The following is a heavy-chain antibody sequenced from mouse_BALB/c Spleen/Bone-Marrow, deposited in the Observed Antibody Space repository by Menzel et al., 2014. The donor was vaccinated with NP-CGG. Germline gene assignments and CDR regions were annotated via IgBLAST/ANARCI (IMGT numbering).Heavy chain of an antibody. CDR1: GFTFSSFG. CDR2: ISSGSNTI. J-gene: IGHJ3*01. D-gene: IGHD2-4*01. CDR3: ARRGTMITAGPFAY. V-gene: IGHV5-17*02. Sequence: EVMLVESGGGLVQPGGSRKLSCAASGFTFSSFGMHWIRQAPEKGLEWVAYISSGSNTIYYEDTVKGRFTISRDNPKNTLFLQMTSLWSEGTAMYYCARRGTMITAGPFAYWGQGTLVTVSA.